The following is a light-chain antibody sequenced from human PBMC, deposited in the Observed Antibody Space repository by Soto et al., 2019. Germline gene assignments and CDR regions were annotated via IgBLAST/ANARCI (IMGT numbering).Light chain of an antibody. Sequence: EIVLTQSPGTLSLSPGERATLSCRASQSVSSSYLAWYQQKPGQAPRLLIYGASSRATGIPDRFSGSGSGTDFTLTISRLEPDDFAVYYCQQYGNSVTFGQGTRLEIK. V-gene: IGKV3-20*01. CDR3: QQYGNSVT. CDR1: QSVSSSY. J-gene: IGKJ5*01. CDR2: GAS.